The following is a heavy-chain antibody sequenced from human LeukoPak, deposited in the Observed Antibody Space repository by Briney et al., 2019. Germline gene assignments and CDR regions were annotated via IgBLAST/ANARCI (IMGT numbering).Heavy chain of an antibody. CDR3: ARGRGYGGNYLRSFDI. D-gene: IGHD1-26*01. J-gene: IGHJ3*02. Sequence: PSETLSLTCTVSGDSISSGGYHWTWIRQHPGKGLERIGYISYSGSTYYNPSLKSRVNISMDTSKNQFSLSLTSVTAADTAIYYCARGRGYGGNYLRSFDIWGQGTMVTVSS. CDR2: ISYSGST. CDR1: GDSISSGGYH. V-gene: IGHV4-31*03.